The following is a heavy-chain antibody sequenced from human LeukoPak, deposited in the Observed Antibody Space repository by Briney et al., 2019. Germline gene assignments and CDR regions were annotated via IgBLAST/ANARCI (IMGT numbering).Heavy chain of an antibody. CDR1: GYTFTGYY. V-gene: IGHV1-2*02. CDR2: INPNSGGT. J-gene: IGHJ6*03. D-gene: IGHD2-2*01. CDR3: ARASSYGYYYYYYMDV. Sequence: GASVKVSCKASGYTFTGYYMHWVRQAPGQGLEWMGWINPNSGGTNYAQKFQGRVTMTRDTSISTAYMELSRLRSDDTAVYYCARASSYGYYYYYYMDVWGKGTTVTVSS.